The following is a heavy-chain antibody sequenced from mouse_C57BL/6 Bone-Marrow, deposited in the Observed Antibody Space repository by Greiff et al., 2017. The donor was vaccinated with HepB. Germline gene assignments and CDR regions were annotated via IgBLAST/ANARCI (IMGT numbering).Heavy chain of an antibody. V-gene: IGHV1-81*01. CDR1: GYTFTSYG. CDR3: APKGYYYGSSYDFDY. D-gene: IGHD1-1*01. CDR2: IYPRSGNT. Sequence: QLQESGAELARPGASVKLSCKASGYTFTSYGISWVKQRTGQGLEWIGEIYPRSGNTYYNEKFKGKATLTADKSSSTAYMELRSLTSEDSAVYFCAPKGYYYGSSYDFDYWGQGTTLTVSS. J-gene: IGHJ2*01.